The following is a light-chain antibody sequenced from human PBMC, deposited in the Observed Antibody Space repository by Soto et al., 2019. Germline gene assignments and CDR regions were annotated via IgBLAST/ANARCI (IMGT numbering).Light chain of an antibody. V-gene: IGKV1-12*01. J-gene: IGKJ5*01. CDR2: SAS. Sequence: IQMTQSPSSVSASVGDRVTSTCRASQCISSWLAWYQQKPGKAPKLLIYSASSLHSGVPSRFSGSRSATDFTLTISSLKPQDFATSYCQQANSFPLTFGQGPRLHIK. CDR1: QCISSW. CDR3: QQANSFPLT.